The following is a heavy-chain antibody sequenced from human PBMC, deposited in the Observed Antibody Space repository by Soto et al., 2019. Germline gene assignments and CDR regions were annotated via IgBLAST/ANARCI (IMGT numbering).Heavy chain of an antibody. Sequence: GGSLRLSCAASGFTFSDYYMILIRQAAGKGLEWVSYISSSGSTIYYADSVKGRFTISRDNAKNSLYLQMNSLRAEDTAVYYCARVRYDFWRGYYGMDVWGQGTTVTVSS. J-gene: IGHJ6*02. CDR1: GFTFSDYY. CDR3: ARVRYDFWRGYYGMDV. CDR2: ISSSGSTI. D-gene: IGHD3-3*01. V-gene: IGHV3-11*01.